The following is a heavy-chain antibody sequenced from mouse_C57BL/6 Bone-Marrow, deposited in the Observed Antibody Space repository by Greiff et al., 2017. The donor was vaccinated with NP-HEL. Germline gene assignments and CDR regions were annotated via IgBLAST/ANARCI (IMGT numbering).Heavy chain of an antibody. V-gene: IGHV1-20*01. D-gene: IGHD1-1*01. CDR3: ARYYYGSSYPYYAMDY. CDR1: GYSFTGYF. CDR2: INPYNGDT. Sequence: VQLKESGPELVKPGDSVKISCKASGYSFTGYFMNWVMQSHGKSLEWIGRINPYNGDTFYNQKFKGKATLTVDKSSSTAHMELRSLTSEDSAVYYCARYYYGSSYPYYAMDYWGQGTSVTVSS. J-gene: IGHJ4*01.